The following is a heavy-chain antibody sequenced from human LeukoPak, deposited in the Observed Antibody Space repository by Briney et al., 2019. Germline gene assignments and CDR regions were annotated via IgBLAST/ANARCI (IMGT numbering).Heavy chain of an antibody. CDR3: ARDHNSDYDLFDY. V-gene: IGHV3-49*04. D-gene: IGHD5-12*01. Sequence: GGSLRLSCTASGFNFGDYAMSWVRQAPGKGLEWVGLIRSKVYGGTIQYAASVKGRFTISRDDSKNIAYLQLNSLKTEDTAVYYCARDHNSDYDLFDYWGQGTLVTVSS. J-gene: IGHJ4*02. CDR1: GFNFGDYA. CDR2: IRSKVYGGTI.